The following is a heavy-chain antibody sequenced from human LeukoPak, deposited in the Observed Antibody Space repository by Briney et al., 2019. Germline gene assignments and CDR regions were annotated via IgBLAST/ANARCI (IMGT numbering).Heavy chain of an antibody. V-gene: IGHV6-1*01. D-gene: IGHD6-19*01. J-gene: IGHJ4*02. CDR1: GDSVSSNRAT. CDR2: TYYRSKWYN. Sequence: SQTLSLTCALSGDSVSSNRATWNWIRQSPSRGLEWLGRTYYRSKWYNDYAVSVKSRITINPDTSKNQFSLQLNSVTPEDTAVYYCAREMQDHPFSSGWDYLDYWGQGTLVTVSS. CDR3: AREMQDHPFSSGWDYLDY.